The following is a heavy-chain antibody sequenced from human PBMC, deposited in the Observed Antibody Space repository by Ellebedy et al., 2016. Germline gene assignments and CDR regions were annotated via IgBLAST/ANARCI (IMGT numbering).Heavy chain of an antibody. CDR1: GFSFNDFS. CDR3: ARERQGATEHGLGV. D-gene: IGHD1-14*01. V-gene: IGHV3-48*02. Sequence: GGSLRLSCVGSGFSFNDFSMNWVRQAPGKGLEWVAYISYTSNTIAYADSVKGRLTISRDYARSSLHLQMNSLKDEDTGVYYWARERQGATEHGLGVWGQGTTVTVSS. J-gene: IGHJ6*02. CDR2: ISYTSNTI.